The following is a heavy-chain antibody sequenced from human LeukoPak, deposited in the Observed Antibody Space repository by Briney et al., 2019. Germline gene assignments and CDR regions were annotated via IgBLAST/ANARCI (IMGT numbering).Heavy chain of an antibody. Sequence: ASVKVSCKASGYTFTGYYIHWVRQAPGQGREWMGRINPKTGVTNYAQKFQDRVTMTRDTSISTAYMELSRLRSDDTAVYYCATDGTVGATSKTGDYWGQGTLVTVSS. CDR3: ATDGTVGATSKTGDY. V-gene: IGHV1-2*06. CDR2: INPKTGVT. D-gene: IGHD1-26*01. CDR1: GYTFTGYY. J-gene: IGHJ4*02.